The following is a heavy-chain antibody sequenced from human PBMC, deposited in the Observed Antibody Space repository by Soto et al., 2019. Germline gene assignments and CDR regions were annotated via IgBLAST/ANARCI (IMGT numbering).Heavy chain of an antibody. V-gene: IGHV3-66*01. J-gene: IGHJ4*02. CDR2: ISSDGSK. D-gene: IGHD6-19*01. Sequence: EVQLVESGGGLVQPGGSLRLSCAASGFTVSSNYMSWVRQAPGKGPEWVSVISSDGSKYYADSVKVRFTISRDNSKNTLYLQMISLRAEDTAVYFCARDVSSGWYYFDYWGQGTLVTVSS. CDR3: ARDVSSGWYYFDY. CDR1: GFTVSSNY.